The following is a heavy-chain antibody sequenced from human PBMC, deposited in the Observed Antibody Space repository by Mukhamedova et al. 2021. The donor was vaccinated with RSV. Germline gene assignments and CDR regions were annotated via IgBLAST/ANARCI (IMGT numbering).Heavy chain of an antibody. CDR2: ISGSGGST. J-gene: IGHJ6*02. D-gene: IGHD2-15*01. Sequence: GLEWVSAISGSGGSTYYADSVKGRFTISRDNSENTLYLQMNSLRAEDTAVYYCAKGVLGYCSGGSCYPNYYGMDVWGQGTTVTVS. CDR3: AKGVLGYCSGGSCYPNYYGMDV. V-gene: IGHV3-23*01.